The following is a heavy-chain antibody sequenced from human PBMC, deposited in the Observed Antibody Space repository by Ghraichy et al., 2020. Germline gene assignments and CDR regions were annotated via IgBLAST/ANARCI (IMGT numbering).Heavy chain of an antibody. CDR1: GYTFSSHY. D-gene: IGHD3-16*01. V-gene: IGHV1-46*01. CDR3: ARGQRGLHYFDY. J-gene: IGHJ4*02. Sequence: ASVKVSCKASGYTFSSHYIHWVRQAPGQRLEWMGLINPNGGTTTYTQNFQGRVTMSRDTSTSTVYMELSSLRSEDTAVYYCARGQRGLHYFDYWGQGTLGTVSS. CDR2: INPNGGTT.